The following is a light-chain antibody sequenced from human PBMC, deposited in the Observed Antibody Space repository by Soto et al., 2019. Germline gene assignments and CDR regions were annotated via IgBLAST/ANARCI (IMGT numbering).Light chain of an antibody. CDR1: QRINNW. CDR2: EAS. CDR3: QQYNSYWT. V-gene: IGKV1-5*03. J-gene: IGKJ1*01. Sequence: IQLPQSPSTLSESVGDSVTIPCRAIQRINNWLAWYQQKAGKAPKLLIYEASGLESGVPSRFSGSGSGTEFTLTISSLQPDDLATYYCQQYNSYWTFGQGTKVDI.